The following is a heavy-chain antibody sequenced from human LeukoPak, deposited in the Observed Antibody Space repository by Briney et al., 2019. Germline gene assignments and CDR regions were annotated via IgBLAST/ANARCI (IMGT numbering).Heavy chain of an antibody. Sequence: GGSLRLSCAASRFTFPSYSMNWVRQAPGKGLEWDSSITSSSSYISYADSVKGRFTISRDNAKKSLHLQMNSLRAEDTAVYYCASSTLSGIGVFDIWGQGTMVTVSS. V-gene: IGHV3-21*01. D-gene: IGHD2/OR15-2a*01. J-gene: IGHJ3*02. CDR1: RFTFPSYS. CDR2: ITSSSSYI. CDR3: ASSTLSGIGVFDI.